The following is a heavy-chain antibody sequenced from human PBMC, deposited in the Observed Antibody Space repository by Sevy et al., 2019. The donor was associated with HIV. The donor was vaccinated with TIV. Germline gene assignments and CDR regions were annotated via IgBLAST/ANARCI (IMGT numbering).Heavy chain of an antibody. CDR3: LRGGGGY. D-gene: IGHD5-12*01. V-gene: IGHV3-7*01. CDR1: GFTFSDYW. Sequence: GGSLRLSCEASGFTFSDYWMTWVRQAPGKGLEWVASINRDGSGKYYVDSVKGRFIISRHNVKKSWFLQMNTLSVEDTAVYYCLRGGGGYWGQETLVTVSS. J-gene: IGHJ4*02. CDR2: INRDGSGK.